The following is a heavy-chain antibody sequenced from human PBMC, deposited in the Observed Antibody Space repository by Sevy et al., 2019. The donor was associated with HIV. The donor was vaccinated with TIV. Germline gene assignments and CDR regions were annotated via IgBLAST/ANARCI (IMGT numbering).Heavy chain of an antibody. J-gene: IGHJ4*02. CDR1: GFTFSSYA. D-gene: IGHD3-22*01. Sequence: GGSLRLSCAASGFTFSSYAMIRVRQAPGKGLEWVSGISGSGGSGDKTNYADSVKGRFTISRDDSKNSLYLQLNSLRAEDTAIYYCARKYDSSGYFDYWGQGTLVTVSS. CDR3: ARKYDSSGYFDY. CDR2: ISGSGGSGDKT. V-gene: IGHV3-23*01.